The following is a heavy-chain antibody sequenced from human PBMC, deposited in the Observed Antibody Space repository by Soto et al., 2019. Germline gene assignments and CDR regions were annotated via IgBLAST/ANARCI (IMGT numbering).Heavy chain of an antibody. CDR2: IFPSGTT. V-gene: IGHV4-30-2*01. J-gene: IGHJ4*02. CDR1: GGSLSGATYS. Sequence: TLSLTCGVSGGSLSGATYSWNWIRQPPGKGLEWIGCIFPSGTTYYNPSLKSRVTISIDVSKNQFSLSLRSLTAADTAVYYCARSREFDYWSQGTLVTVSS. CDR3: ARSREFDY.